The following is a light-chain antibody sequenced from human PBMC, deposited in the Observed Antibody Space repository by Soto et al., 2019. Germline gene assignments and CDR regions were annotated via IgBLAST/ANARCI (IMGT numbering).Light chain of an antibody. V-gene: IGKV1-6*01. J-gene: IGKJ1*01. CDR2: GAS. CDR1: QGIGNA. Sequence: AIQMTQSPSSLSASVGDRVTISCRASQGIGNALGWYQQKSGKPPKVLIYGASNLQSGVPPRFSGSGSGTDFTLAISSLQPEDSATYYCLQDINYPWTFGQGTKVEI. CDR3: LQDINYPWT.